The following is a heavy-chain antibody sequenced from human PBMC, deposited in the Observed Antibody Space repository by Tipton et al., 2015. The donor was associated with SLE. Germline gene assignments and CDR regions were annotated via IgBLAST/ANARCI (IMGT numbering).Heavy chain of an antibody. D-gene: IGHD2-8*02. Sequence: GSLRLSCVASGFTFSSYWMTWVRQAPGKGLEWVANINQDESEKYYVDSVKGRFSISRDNSKNTLYLQMNSLRAEDTAVYYCATKDRSRTGRNWYYFDFWGQGTLVIVSS. CDR1: GFTFSSYW. V-gene: IGHV3-7*01. J-gene: IGHJ4*02. CDR2: INQDESEK. CDR3: ATKDRSRTGRNWYYFDF.